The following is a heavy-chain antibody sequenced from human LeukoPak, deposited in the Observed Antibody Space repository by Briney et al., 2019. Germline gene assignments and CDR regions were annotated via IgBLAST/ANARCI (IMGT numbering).Heavy chain of an antibody. CDR3: ARHRHYDFCSDY. CDR2: IYPGDSDA. Sequence: GESLKISCKGSGYSFSTYWIGWVRQMPGKGLEWMGFIYPGDSDARYSPSFQGQVTISADKSLSTAYLQWSSLKASDTAMYYCARHRHYDFCSDYWGQGTLVTVSS. V-gene: IGHV5-51*01. D-gene: IGHD3-3*01. CDR1: GYSFSTYW. J-gene: IGHJ4*02.